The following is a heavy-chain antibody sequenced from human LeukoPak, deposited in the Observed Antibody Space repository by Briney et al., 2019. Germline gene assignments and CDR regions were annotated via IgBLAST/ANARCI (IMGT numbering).Heavy chain of an antibody. CDR1: GFTFSSYA. V-gene: IGHV3-23*01. J-gene: IGHJ4*02. D-gene: IGHD2-21*02. Sequence: GGSLRLSCAASGFTFSSYAMSWVRQAPGKGLEWVSAISGSGGSTYYADSVKGRFTISRDNSKNTLYLRMNSLRAEDTAVYYCAKDWNCGGDCYLFDYWGQGTLVTVSS. CDR2: ISGSGGST. CDR3: AKDWNCGGDCYLFDY.